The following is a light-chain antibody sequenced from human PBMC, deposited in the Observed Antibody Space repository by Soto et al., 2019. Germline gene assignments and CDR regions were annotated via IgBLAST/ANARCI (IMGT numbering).Light chain of an antibody. Sequence: DIQMTQSPSSLSASVGDRVTITCQASQDISNYLNWYQQKPGKAPKLLIYDASNLETGVPSRFSGSGSETDFTFTISSQQPEDIATYYCQQYDKLPPYTFGQGTKLEIK. V-gene: IGKV1-33*01. CDR3: QQYDKLPPYT. J-gene: IGKJ2*01. CDR2: DAS. CDR1: QDISNY.